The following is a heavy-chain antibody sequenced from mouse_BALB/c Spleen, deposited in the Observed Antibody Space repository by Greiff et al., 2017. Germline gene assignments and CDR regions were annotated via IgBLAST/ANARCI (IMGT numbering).Heavy chain of an antibody. J-gene: IGHJ2*01. D-gene: IGHD1-1*01. CDR1: GYSITSGYY. CDR3: ARVHYGSSYFDY. CDR2: ISYDGSN. Sequence: EVQLQESGPGLVKPSQSLSLTCSVTGYSITSGYYWNWIRQFPGNKLEWMGYISYDGSNNYNPSLKNRISITRDTSKNQFFLKLNSVTTEDTATYYCARVHYGSSYFDYWGQGTTLTVSS. V-gene: IGHV3-6*02.